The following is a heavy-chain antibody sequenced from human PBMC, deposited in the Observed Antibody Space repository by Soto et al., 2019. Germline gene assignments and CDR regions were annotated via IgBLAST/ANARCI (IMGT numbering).Heavy chain of an antibody. CDR2: ISAYNGNT. V-gene: IGHV1-18*04. D-gene: IGHD3-22*01. Sequence: GASVKVSCKASGYTFTSYGISWVRQAPGQGLEWMGWISAYNGNTNYAQKLQGRVTMTTDTSTSTAYMELRSLRSDDTAVYYCARNFPYYDSSGYHTGDYYYYGMDVWGQGTTVTSP. CDR3: ARNFPYYDSSGYHTGDYYYYGMDV. J-gene: IGHJ6*02. CDR1: GYTFTSYG.